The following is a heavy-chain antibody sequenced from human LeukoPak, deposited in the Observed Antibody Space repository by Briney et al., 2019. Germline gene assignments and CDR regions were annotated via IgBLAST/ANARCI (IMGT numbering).Heavy chain of an antibody. CDR3: ARGHSSGWPNYFDY. J-gene: IGHJ4*02. Sequence: SETLSLTCTVSGGSVSSGSYYWSWIRQPPGKGLECIGYIYDSGRTNYNPSLKSRVTISVDTSKNQFSLKLSSVTAADTAVYYCARGHSSGWPNYFDYWGQGTLVTVSS. V-gene: IGHV4-61*01. CDR1: GGSVSSGSYY. CDR2: IYDSGRT. D-gene: IGHD6-19*01.